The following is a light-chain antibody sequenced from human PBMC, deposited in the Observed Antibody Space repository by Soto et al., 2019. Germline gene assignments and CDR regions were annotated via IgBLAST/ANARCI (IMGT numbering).Light chain of an antibody. J-gene: IGLJ1*01. V-gene: IGLV2-14*01. CDR2: DVS. Sequence: QSALTQPASVSGSPGQSITISCTGTSSDVGGYNFVSWYQQHPGKAPKLVIYDVSNRPSGVSNRFSASKSGNTASLTISGLQAEDEADYYFSSYTSTPARVFGTGTKLTVL. CDR3: SSYTSTPARV. CDR1: SSDVGGYNF.